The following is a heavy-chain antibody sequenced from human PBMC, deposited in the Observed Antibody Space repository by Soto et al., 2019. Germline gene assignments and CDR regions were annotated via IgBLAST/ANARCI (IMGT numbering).Heavy chain of an antibody. D-gene: IGHD2-8*01. V-gene: IGHV3-21*01. CDR2: ISSSRSYI. Sequence: EVQLVESGGGLVKPGGSLRLSCAASGFTFSSYSMNWVRQAPGKGLEWVSSISSSRSYIYYADSVKGRFTITRDNAKNSLYLQMNSLRAEDTAVYYCARGKPEENGCFDYWGQGTLVTVSS. CDR1: GFTFSSYS. J-gene: IGHJ4*02. CDR3: ARGKPEENGCFDY.